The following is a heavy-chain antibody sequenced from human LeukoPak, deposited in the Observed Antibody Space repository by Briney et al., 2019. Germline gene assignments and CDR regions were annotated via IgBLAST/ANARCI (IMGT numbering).Heavy chain of an antibody. CDR2: ISGSGGST. J-gene: IGHJ4*02. D-gene: IGHD3-22*01. CDR1: GFTFSSYA. V-gene: IGHV3-23*01. CDR3: AKPIAVRRYFDY. Sequence: GGSLRLSCAASGFTFSSYAMSWVRQAPGKGLEWVSAISGSGGSTYYEDSVKGRFTISRDNSKNTLYLQMNSLRAEDTAVYYCAKPIAVRRYFDYWGQGTLVTVSS.